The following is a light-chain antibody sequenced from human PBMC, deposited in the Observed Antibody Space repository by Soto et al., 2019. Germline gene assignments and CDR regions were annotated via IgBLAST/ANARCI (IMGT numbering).Light chain of an antibody. CDR1: QSVSSY. CDR2: DAS. Sequence: EIVLTQSPATLSLSPGERATLSCRASQSVSSYLAWYQQKPGQAPRLLIYDASNRATGIPARFSGSGSGTDFTLTISSLEPEDFAVYYCQQRXNWPLTFGGGTKVDXK. CDR3: QQRXNWPLT. J-gene: IGKJ4*01. V-gene: IGKV3-11*01.